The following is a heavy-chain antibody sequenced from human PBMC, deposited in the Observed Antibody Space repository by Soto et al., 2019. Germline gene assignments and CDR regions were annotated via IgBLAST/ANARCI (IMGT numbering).Heavy chain of an antibody. CDR3: ARDSSGWSRDY. J-gene: IGHJ4*01. V-gene: IGHV3-23*01. D-gene: IGHD6-19*01. CDR2: ISGSGGST. Sequence: GGSLRLSCAASGFTFSSYAMSWVRQAPGKGLEWVSAISGSGGSTYYADSVKGRFTISRDNSKNTLYLQMNSLRAEDTAMYYCARDSSGWSRDYWGQGTLVTVSS. CDR1: GFTFSSYA.